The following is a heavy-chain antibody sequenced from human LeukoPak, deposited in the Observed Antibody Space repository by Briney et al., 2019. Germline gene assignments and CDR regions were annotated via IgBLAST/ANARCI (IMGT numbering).Heavy chain of an antibody. CDR2: ISPDSGGT. J-gene: IGHJ5*02. CDR1: GYTFTGYY. V-gene: IGHV1-2*02. D-gene: IGHD3-22*01. CDR3: ARDFLSDSSDYYYVWFDP. Sequence: ASVKVSCKASGYTFTGYYMHWVRQAPGQGLEWMGWISPDSGGTNYAQKFQGRVTMTRDTSISTAYMELSRLRSDDTAIYYCARDFLSDSSDYYYVWFDPWGQGTLVTVSS.